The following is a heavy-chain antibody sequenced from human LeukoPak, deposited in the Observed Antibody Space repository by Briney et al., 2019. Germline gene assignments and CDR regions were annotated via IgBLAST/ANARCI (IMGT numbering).Heavy chain of an antibody. CDR3: ARAEYYDILTGYYNYYYYGMDV. J-gene: IGHJ6*04. V-gene: IGHV1-3*01. Sequence: ASVKVSCKASGYTFTSYAMHWVRQAPGQRLEWMGWINAGNGNTKYSQKFQGGVTITRDTSASTAYMELRSLGCEDNAVYYCARAEYYDILTGYYNYYYYGMDVWGKGTTVTVSS. CDR2: INAGNGNT. CDR1: GYTFTSYA. D-gene: IGHD3-9*01.